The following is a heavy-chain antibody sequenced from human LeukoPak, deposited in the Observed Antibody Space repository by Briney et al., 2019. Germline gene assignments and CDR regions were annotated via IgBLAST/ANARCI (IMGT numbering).Heavy chain of an antibody. CDR1: GHIFKSCP. Sequence: GGSLRLSCAVSGHIFKSCPMRWARQAPGKGLEWVSAISGSGGSTYYADSVKGRFTISRDNSKNTMYLQMNSLRAEDTAVYFCANAPAWMQLRSDFDYWGQGTLVTVSS. CDR3: ANAPAWMQLRSDFDY. J-gene: IGHJ4*02. D-gene: IGHD5-18*01. CDR2: ISGSGGST. V-gene: IGHV3-23*01.